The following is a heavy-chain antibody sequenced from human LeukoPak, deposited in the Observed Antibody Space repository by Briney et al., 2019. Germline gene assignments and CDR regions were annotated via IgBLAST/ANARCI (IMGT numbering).Heavy chain of an antibody. CDR2: ISYDGSNK. Sequence: GGSLRLSCAASGFTFSSYAMHWVRQAPGKGLEWVAVISYDGSNKYYADSVKGRFTISRDNSKNTLYLQMNSLRAEDTAVYYYARDVFLYWGQGTLVTVSS. J-gene: IGHJ4*02. CDR3: ARDVFLY. D-gene: IGHD5/OR15-5a*01. V-gene: IGHV3-30-3*01. CDR1: GFTFSSYA.